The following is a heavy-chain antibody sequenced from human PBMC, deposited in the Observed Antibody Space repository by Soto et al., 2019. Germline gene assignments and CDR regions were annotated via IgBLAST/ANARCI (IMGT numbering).Heavy chain of an antibody. J-gene: IGHJ4*02. CDR1: GFTFSSYD. CDR2: IWYDGSNK. CDR3: ARDTTYDDGGYYFDY. Sequence: PGGSLRLSCAASGFTFSSYDMHWVRQAPGKGLEWVAVIWYDGSNKYYADPVKGRFTISRDNSKNTLYLQMNSLRAEDTAVYYCARDTTYDDGGYYFDYWGQGTLVTVSS. D-gene: IGHD3-16*01. V-gene: IGHV3-33*01.